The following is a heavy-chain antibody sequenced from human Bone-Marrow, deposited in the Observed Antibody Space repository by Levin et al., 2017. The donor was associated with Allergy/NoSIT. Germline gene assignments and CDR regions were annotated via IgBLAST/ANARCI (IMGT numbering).Heavy chain of an antibody. D-gene: IGHD1-26*01. CDR3: TRDRGEWGQFYFDY. J-gene: IGHJ4*02. CDR2: INNNGGTT. V-gene: IGHV3-48*03. Sequence: GGSLRLSCAASGFSFSTFEMNWVRQAPGKGLEWLSYINNNGGTTHYADSVKGRFTVSRDNAKSSLFLQMNSLRAEDTAVYYCTRDRGEWGQFYFDYWGQGILVTVSS. CDR1: GFSFSTFE.